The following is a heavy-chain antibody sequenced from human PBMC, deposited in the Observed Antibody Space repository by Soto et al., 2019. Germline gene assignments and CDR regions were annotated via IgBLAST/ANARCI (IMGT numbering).Heavy chain of an antibody. CDR2: ISAYNGNT. D-gene: IGHD6-13*01. J-gene: IGHJ6*02. CDR3: ARDRGSSSWYSPGSWYYGMDV. V-gene: IGHV1-18*04. Sequence: ASVKVSCKASGYTFTSYGISWVRQAPGQGLGWMGWISAYNGNTDYAQKLQGRVTMTTDTSTSTAYMELRSLRSDDTAVYYCARDRGSSSWYSPGSWYYGMDVWGQGTTVTVSS. CDR1: GYTFTSYG.